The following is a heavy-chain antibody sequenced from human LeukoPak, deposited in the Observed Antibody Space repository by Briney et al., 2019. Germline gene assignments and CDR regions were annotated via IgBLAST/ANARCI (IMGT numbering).Heavy chain of an antibody. CDR1: GFTFSTYS. V-gene: IGHV3-21*04. CDR3: AREPYYHDSSGYVSDY. J-gene: IGHJ4*02. Sequence: GGSLRLSCAASGFTFSTYSMNWVRQAPGKGLEWVSSISSSSSYIYYSDSVKGRFTISRDNAKNSLYLQMNSLRAEDTAVYYCAREPYYHDSSGYVSDYWGQGTLVTVSS. D-gene: IGHD3-22*01. CDR2: ISSSSSYI.